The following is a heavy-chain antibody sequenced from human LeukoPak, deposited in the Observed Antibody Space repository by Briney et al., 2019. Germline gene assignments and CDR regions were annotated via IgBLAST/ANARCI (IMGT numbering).Heavy chain of an antibody. CDR3: AKGFEDIMYAFDI. J-gene: IGHJ3*02. D-gene: IGHD3-16*01. CDR2: ISGSGGST. Sequence: PGGSLRLSCAASGFTFSSYAMSWVRQASGKGLEWVSAISGSGGSTYYADSVKGRFTISRDNSKNTLYLQMNSLRAEDTAVYYCAKGFEDIMYAFDIWGQGTMVTVSS. CDR1: GFTFSSYA. V-gene: IGHV3-23*01.